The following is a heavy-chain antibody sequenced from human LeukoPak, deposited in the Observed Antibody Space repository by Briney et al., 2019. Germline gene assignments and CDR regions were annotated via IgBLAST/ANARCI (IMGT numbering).Heavy chain of an antibody. CDR3: VRDVDYAFDY. Sequence: PGGSLRRSCAASGFRFDSYPMNWVRQPPGKGMEWLSNVRTRGDPTSYADSVRGRFTISRDNAKKSLFLQINSLRVEDTAVYFCVRDVDYAFDYWGQGVLVIVSS. D-gene: IGHD4-17*01. CDR2: VRTRGDPT. V-gene: IGHV3-48*01. J-gene: IGHJ4*02. CDR1: GFRFDSYP.